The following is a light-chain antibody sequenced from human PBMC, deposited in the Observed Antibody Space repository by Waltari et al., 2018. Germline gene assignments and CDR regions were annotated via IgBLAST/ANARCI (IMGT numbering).Light chain of an antibody. CDR2: KND. J-gene: IGLJ3*02. V-gene: IGLV1-44*01. Sequence: QSVVTQPPSASGTPGQRVTISCSGSSSNVGGYSVSWFQQVPGTAPKLLIYKNDERPPGVPDRFSSSKSGTSASLAISGLQSEDEAEYYCAAWDGSLNSWVFGGGTKLTVL. CDR1: SSNVGGYS. CDR3: AAWDGSLNSWV.